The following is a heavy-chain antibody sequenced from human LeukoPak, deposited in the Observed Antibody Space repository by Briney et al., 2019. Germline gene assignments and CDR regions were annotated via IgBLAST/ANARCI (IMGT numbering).Heavy chain of an antibody. CDR2: INPNSGGT. J-gene: IGHJ6*02. V-gene: IGHV1-2*02. D-gene: IGHD3-9*01. Sequence: GASVKVSCKASGYTFTGYYMHWVRQAPGQGLEWMGWINPNSGGTNYAQKFQGRVTMTRDTSISTAYMELSRLRSDDTAVYYCAGRYFDWLLPNYYYYGMDVWGQGTTVTVSS. CDR1: GYTFTGYY. CDR3: AGRYFDWLLPNYYYYGMDV.